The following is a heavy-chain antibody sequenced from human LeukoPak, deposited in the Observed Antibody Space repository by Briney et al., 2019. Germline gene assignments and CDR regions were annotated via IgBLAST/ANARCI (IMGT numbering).Heavy chain of an antibody. Sequence: GGSLRLSCAASGFTFSTYSMHWVRQAPGKGLEWVSSISTSSSYLYYADSVKGRFTISRDSAKNSLYLQMNSLRAEDTAVYYCARANGYYFDYWGQGTLVTVSS. J-gene: IGHJ4*02. CDR2: ISTSSSYL. D-gene: IGHD2-8*01. V-gene: IGHV3-21*01. CDR3: ARANGYYFDY. CDR1: GFTFSTYS.